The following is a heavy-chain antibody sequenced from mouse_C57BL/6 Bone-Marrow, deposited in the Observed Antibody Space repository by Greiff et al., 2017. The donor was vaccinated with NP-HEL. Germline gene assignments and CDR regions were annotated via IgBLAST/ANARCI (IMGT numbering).Heavy chain of an antibody. CDR1: GFTFSSYA. J-gene: IGHJ2*01. CDR3: ARVPTTVVDYFDY. Sequence: EVQVVESGGGLVKPGGSLKLSCAASGFTFSSYAMSWVRQTPEKRLEWVATISDGGSYTYYPDNVKGRFTISRDNAKNNLYLQKSHLKSEDTAMYYCARVPTTVVDYFDYWGQGTTLTVSS. D-gene: IGHD1-1*01. V-gene: IGHV5-4*01. CDR2: ISDGGSYT.